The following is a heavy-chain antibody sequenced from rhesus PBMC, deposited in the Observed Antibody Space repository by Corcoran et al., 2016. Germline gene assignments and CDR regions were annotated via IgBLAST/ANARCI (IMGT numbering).Heavy chain of an antibody. Sequence: EVQLVESGGGLAKPGGSLRLSWAASGFTFSSHWLNWVRQPPGQGLEWVSSNSGGGGTTCYADSVKGLFTISRDNAKNTRSLQNNSLRAEDTAVYDCAKADSWGQGVVVTVSS. CDR1: GFTFSSHW. V-gene: IGHV3S42*01. CDR3: AKADS. CDR2: NSGGGGTT. J-gene: IGHJ6*01.